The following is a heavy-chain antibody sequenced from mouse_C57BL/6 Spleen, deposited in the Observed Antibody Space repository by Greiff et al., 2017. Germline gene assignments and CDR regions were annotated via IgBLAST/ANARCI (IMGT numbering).Heavy chain of an antibody. V-gene: IGHV1-61*01. CDR3: ASGRLLAY. CDR2: IYPSDSET. D-gene: IGHD1-1*01. J-gene: IGHJ2*01. Sequence: QVQLQQPGAELVRPGSSVKLSCKASGYTFTSYWMDWVKQRPGQGLEWIGNIYPSDSETHYNQKFKDKATLTVDKSSSTAYMRLSSLTSEDSAVYYCASGRLLAYWGQGTTLTVAS. CDR1: GYTFTSYW.